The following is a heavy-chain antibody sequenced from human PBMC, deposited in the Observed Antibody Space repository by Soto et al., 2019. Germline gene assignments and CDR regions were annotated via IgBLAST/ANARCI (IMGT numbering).Heavy chain of an antibody. CDR3: AKQSRTSGSYYDFDY. CDR2: IDGRGGGI. D-gene: IGHD3-10*01. J-gene: IGHJ4*02. CDR1: GFTFSSFA. V-gene: IGHV3-23*01. Sequence: GGSLRLSCTASGFTFSSFAMSWVRQAPGKGLEWVSCIDGRGGGIYYADSVKGRFTISRDNSRNTLYLQMNSLGAEDTAFYYCAKQSRTSGSYYDFDYWGQGTLVTVYS.